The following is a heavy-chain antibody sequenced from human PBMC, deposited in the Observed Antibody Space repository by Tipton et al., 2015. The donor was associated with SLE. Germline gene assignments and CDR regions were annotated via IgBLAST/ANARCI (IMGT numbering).Heavy chain of an antibody. CDR2: ISYGVST. Sequence: TLSLTCTVSGGSINNSSYYWGWIRQPRGKGLEWIGTISYGVSTYYNPSLKGRVTISVDTSKNQFSLKLSSVTAADTAVYYCARQGGVVVAATPDYWGQGTLVTVSS. V-gene: IGHV4-39*01. CDR1: GGSINNSSYY. J-gene: IGHJ4*02. D-gene: IGHD2-15*01. CDR3: ARQGGVVVAATPDY.